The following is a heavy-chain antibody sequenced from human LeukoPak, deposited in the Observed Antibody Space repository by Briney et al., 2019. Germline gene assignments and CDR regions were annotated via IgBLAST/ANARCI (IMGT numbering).Heavy chain of an antibody. J-gene: IGHJ2*01. CDR2: INHSGST. CDR1: GGSFSGYY. V-gene: IGHV4-34*01. CDR3: ARAMIVVIITTPGYFDI. Sequence: PSETLSLTCAVSGGSFSGYYWSWIRQPPGKGLEWIGEINHSGSTNYNPSLKSRVTISIDTSKNQFSLKLSSVTAADTAVYYCARAMIVVIITTPGYFDIWGGGTPVTVSS. D-gene: IGHD3-22*01.